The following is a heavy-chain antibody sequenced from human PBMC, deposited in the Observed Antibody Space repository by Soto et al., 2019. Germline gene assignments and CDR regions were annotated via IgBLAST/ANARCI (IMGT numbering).Heavy chain of an antibody. CDR3: ARDNRSGYYFDY. Sequence: SETLSLTCDVSGDSISSGGYSWNWIRQPPGKGLEWIGNIYQSGTTDYNPSLKSRVTISVDRSKNQFSLKLSSVTAADTAVYYCARDNRSGYYFDYWGQG. J-gene: IGHJ4*02. V-gene: IGHV4-30-2*01. D-gene: IGHD3-22*01. CDR1: GDSISSGGYS. CDR2: IYQSGTT.